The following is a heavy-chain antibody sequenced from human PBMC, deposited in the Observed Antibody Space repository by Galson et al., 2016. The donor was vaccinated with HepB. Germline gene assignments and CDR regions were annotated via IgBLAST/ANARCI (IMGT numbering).Heavy chain of an antibody. J-gene: IGHJ3*01. V-gene: IGHV3-13*01. D-gene: IGHD7-27*01. CDR3: ARVGIRDAFDV. Sequence: SLRLSCAASGFIFSTYDMHWVRQVTGKGLEWVSGIGTADDTYYPDSVKGRFIISRENAKNSLYLQMNSLRAGDTAGYYCARVGIRDAFDVWGRGTMVTVSS. CDR1: GFIFSTYD. CDR2: IGTADDT.